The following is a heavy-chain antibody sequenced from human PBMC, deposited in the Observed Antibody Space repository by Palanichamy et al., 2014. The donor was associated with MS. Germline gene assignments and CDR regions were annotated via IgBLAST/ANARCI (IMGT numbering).Heavy chain of an antibody. CDR1: GYTSTSYD. CDR2: MNPNSGNT. D-gene: IGHD6-13*01. Sequence: HVQLVQSGAEVKKPGASVKVSCKASGYTSTSYDINWVRQATGQGLEWMGWMNPNSGNTGYTQKFQGRVTMTRNTSISTAYMELSSLGSEDTAVYYCARVLSIAAAGFYWYFDLWGRGTLVTVSS. V-gene: IGHV1-8*01. J-gene: IGHJ2*01. CDR3: ARVLSIAAAGFYWYFDL.